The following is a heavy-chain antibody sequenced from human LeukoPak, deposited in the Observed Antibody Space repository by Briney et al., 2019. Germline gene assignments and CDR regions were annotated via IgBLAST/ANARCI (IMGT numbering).Heavy chain of an antibody. CDR1: GGSISSGSYY. V-gene: IGHV4-61*02. D-gene: IGHD3-9*01. Sequence: SETLSLTCTVSGGSISSGSYYWSWIRQPAGKGLEWIGRIYTSGSTNYNPSLKSRVTISVDTSKNQFSLKLSSVTAADTAVYYCARHRYYDILTGSGGWFDPWGQGTLVTVSS. CDR2: IYTSGST. J-gene: IGHJ5*02. CDR3: ARHRYYDILTGSGGWFDP.